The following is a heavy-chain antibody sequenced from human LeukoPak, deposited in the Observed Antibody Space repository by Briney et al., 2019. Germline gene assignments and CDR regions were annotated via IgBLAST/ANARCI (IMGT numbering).Heavy chain of an antibody. CDR2: IHYSGNT. Sequence: SETLSLTCTVPGGSISTYYWSWLRQPPGKGLEWIAYIHYSGNTNYNPSLQSRVTISVDTSKNQFSLKLSSVTAADTAVYYCAMNWGTGRTLDYWGQGNLVTVSS. D-gene: IGHD7-27*01. V-gene: IGHV4-59*12. CDR3: AMNWGTGRTLDY. J-gene: IGHJ4*02. CDR1: GGSISTYY.